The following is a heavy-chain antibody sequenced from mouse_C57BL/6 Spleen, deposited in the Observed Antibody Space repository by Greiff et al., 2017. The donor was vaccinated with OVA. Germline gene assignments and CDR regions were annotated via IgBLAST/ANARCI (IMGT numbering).Heavy chain of an antibody. CDR3: ASYYCSSRWYFDV. V-gene: IGHV1-69*01. CDR2: IDPSDSYT. D-gene: IGHD1-1*01. J-gene: IGHJ1*03. Sequence: QVQLQQPGAELVMPGASVKLSCKASGYTFTSYWMHWVKQRPGQGLEWIGEIDPSDSYTNYNQKFKGKSTLTVDKSSSTAYMQLSSLTSEDSAVYYCASYYCSSRWYFDVWGKGTTVTVSS. CDR1: GYTFTSYW.